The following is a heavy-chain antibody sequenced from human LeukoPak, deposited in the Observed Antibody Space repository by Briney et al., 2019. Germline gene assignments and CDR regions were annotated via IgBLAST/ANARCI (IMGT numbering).Heavy chain of an antibody. Sequence: PSETLSLTCTVSGGSISSYYWSWIRQPPGKGLEWIGYIYYSGSTNYNPSLKSRVTVSVDTSKNQFSLKLSSVTAADTAVYYCARVPTERYCSSTSCYWVWAFDIWGQGTMVTVSS. CDR1: GGSISSYY. CDR2: IYYSGST. CDR3: ARVPTERYCSSTSCYWVWAFDI. V-gene: IGHV4-59*01. J-gene: IGHJ3*02. D-gene: IGHD2-2*01.